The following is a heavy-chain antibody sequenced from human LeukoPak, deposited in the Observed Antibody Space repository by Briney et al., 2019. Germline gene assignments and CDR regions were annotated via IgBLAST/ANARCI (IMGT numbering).Heavy chain of an antibody. J-gene: IGHJ4*02. D-gene: IGHD5-12*01. CDR1: GFTFSGSA. CDR2: IRSKANSYAT. Sequence: GGSLKLSCAASGFTFSGSAMHWVRQASGKGLEWVGRIRSKANSYATAYAASVKGRFTISRDDSKNTAYLQMNSLKTEDTAVYYCTRRQSGYDGFWGQGTLVTVSS. V-gene: IGHV3-73*01. CDR3: TRRQSGYDGF.